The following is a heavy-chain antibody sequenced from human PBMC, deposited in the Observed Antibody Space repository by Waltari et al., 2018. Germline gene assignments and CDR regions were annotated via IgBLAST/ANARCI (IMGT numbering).Heavy chain of an antibody. D-gene: IGHD2-2*01. Sequence: VLLEESGPGLVKPSETLSLTCTVSGGSIRGFYWPWLRQPPGPGLEYIGYIFYTGNTNYNPSLKSRVIISVDTSRNQFSLKMRSLTAADTAVYYCARLGGDRFGSLRHCGPASCTTWIDPWGRGTLVTVSS. CDR1: GGSIRGFY. J-gene: IGHJ5*02. CDR2: IFYTGNT. CDR3: ARLGGDRFGSLRHCGPASCTTWIDP. V-gene: IGHV4-59*01.